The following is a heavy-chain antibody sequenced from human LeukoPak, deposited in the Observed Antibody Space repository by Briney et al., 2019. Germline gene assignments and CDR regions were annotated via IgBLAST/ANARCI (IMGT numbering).Heavy chain of an antibody. D-gene: IGHD6-19*01. J-gene: IGHJ4*02. CDR1: GGSISSYY. CDR2: INHSGST. CDR3: ARRRRSSGWHLPWGYFDY. Sequence: PSETLSLTCTVSGGSISSYYWSWIRQPPGKGLEWIGEINHSGSTNYNPSLKSRVTISVDTSKNQFSLKLSSVTAADTAVYYCARRRRSSGWHLPWGYFDYWGQGTLVTVSS. V-gene: IGHV4-34*01.